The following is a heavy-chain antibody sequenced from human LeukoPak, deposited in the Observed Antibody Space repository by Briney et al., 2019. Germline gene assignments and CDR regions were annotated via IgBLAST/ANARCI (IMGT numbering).Heavy chain of an antibody. V-gene: IGHV3-74*01. CDR1: GFTFSSYW. D-gene: IGHD7-27*01. J-gene: IGHJ2*01. CDR3: ARGAKANWGYVWYFDL. Sequence: GGSLRLSCAASGFTFSSYWMHWVRQAPGKGLVWVSRINSDGSSTSYADSVKGRFTISRDNAKNTLYQQMNSLRAEDTAVYYCARGAKANWGYVWYFDLWGRGTLVTVSS. CDR2: INSDGSST.